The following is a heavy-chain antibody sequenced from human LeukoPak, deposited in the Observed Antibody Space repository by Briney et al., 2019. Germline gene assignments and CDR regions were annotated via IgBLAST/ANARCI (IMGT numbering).Heavy chain of an antibody. D-gene: IGHD3-9*01. J-gene: IGHJ5*02. CDR3: ARAGRYFDWSTKNWFDP. CDR2: INHSGST. CDR1: GGSFSGYY. V-gene: IGHV4-34*01. Sequence: SETLSLTCAVYGGSFSGYYWSWIRQPPGKGLEWIGEINHSGSTNYNPSLKSRVTISVDTSKNQFSLKLSSVTAADTAVYYCARAGRYFDWSTKNWFDPWGQGTLVTVSS.